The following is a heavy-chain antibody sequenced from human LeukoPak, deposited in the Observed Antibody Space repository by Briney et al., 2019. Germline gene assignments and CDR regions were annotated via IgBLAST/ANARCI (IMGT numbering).Heavy chain of an antibody. D-gene: IGHD5-18*01. CDR2: ISSSSSYI. J-gene: IGHJ4*02. CDR1: GFTFSSYS. V-gene: IGHV3-21*01. Sequence: GGSLRLSCAASGFTFSSYSMNWVRQAPGKGLEWVSSISSSSSYIYYADSVKGRFTISRDNARNSLYLQMNSLRAEDTAVYYCAREEYSYGNGFDYWGQGTLVTVSS. CDR3: AREEYSYGNGFDY.